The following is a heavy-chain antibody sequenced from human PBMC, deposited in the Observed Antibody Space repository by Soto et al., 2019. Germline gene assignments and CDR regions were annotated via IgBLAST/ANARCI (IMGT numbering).Heavy chain of an antibody. D-gene: IGHD3-3*01. CDR2: INPRGGST. V-gene: IGHV1-46*01. CDR3: ARGITIFGVVIIFDYYYGMDV. CDR1: GYTFTSYY. J-gene: IGHJ6*02. Sequence: ASVKVSCKASGYTFTSYYMHWVRQAPGQGLEWMGIINPRGGSTSYAQKFQGRVTMTRDTSTSTVYMELSSLRSEDTAVYYCARGITIFGVVIIFDYYYGMDVWGQGTTVTVSS.